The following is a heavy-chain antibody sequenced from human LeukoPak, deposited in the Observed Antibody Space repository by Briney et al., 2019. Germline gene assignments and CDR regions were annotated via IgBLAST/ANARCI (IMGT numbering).Heavy chain of an antibody. Sequence: PGGSLRLSCVASGFTFTDAWMNWVRQVPGKGLEWVGRIKSKSDGGTTDYTAPVKGRFTISRDDSKNTLYLQMNSLKIEDTAIYYCTTGRPWADCWGQGTLVTVSP. J-gene: IGHJ4*02. CDR3: TTGRPWADC. CDR1: GFTFTDAW. D-gene: IGHD1-1*01. CDR2: IKSKSDGGTT. V-gene: IGHV3-15*01.